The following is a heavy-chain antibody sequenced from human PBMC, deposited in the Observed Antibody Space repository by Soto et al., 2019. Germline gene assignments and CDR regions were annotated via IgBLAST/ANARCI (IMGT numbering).Heavy chain of an antibody. Sequence: QVQLQESGPGLVKPSQTLSLTCSVSGGSISSGDYCRSWIRQPPGKGLEWIGFIYHSGGTYYNPSLKSRLTISIDTSKNQFSLRLSSVTAADTAVYYCARAMWTVSPPYFDYWGQGTLVTVSS. D-gene: IGHD2-21*01. CDR3: ARAMWTVSPPYFDY. V-gene: IGHV4-30-4*01. CDR2: IYHSGGT. CDR1: GGSISSGDYC. J-gene: IGHJ4*02.